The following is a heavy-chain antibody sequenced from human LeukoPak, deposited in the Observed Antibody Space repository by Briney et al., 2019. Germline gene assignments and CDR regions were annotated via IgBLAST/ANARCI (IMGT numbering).Heavy chain of an antibody. CDR2: NNEDGSMT. D-gene: IGHD1-26*01. J-gene: IGHJ4*02. V-gene: IGHV3-74*01. CDR1: GFTFRTYW. CDR3: GRDLGGRPGY. Sequence: GGSLRLSCAVSGFTFRTYWMHWVRQVPGEGLVWVSRNNEDGSMTNYADSVKGRFSISRDNAKNTLYLQMNSLRAEDTAVYYCGRDLGGRPGYWGQGTLVTVSS.